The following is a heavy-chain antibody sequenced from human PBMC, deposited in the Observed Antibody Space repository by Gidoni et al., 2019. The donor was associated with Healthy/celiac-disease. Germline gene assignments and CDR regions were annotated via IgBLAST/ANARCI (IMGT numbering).Heavy chain of an antibody. CDR2: ITWDGGST. CDR1: GFTFDDYA. CDR3: AKDISSAFGGVIAPLPEY. D-gene: IGHD3-16*02. J-gene: IGHJ4*02. V-gene: IGHV3-43D*03. Sequence: EVQLVASGGVVVQPGGSLRLSCAASGFTFDDYAIHSVRHAPGQVLQWVRQAPGEGLEGVSFITWDGGSTYEADSVKGRFTISRDNSKNSLYLQMNSLRAEDTAFDYWAKDISSAFGGVIAPLPEYWGQGTLVTVSS.